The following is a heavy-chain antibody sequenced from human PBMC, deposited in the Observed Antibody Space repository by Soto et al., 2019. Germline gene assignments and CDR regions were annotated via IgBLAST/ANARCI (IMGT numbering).Heavy chain of an antibody. J-gene: IGHJ4*02. CDR2: ISSNGVKT. V-gene: IGHV3-23*01. CDR3: AKSSSFYCGSTNRYIY. D-gene: IGHD2-2*02. Sequence: EVQLLESGGGLVQPGGSLRLSCAASGFAFSSFAMNWVRQAPGKGLEWVSGISSNGVKTYFADSVKGRFTISRDNSKNTLYLQMNSLRAEDTAVYYCAKSSSFYCGSTNRYIYWGQGTLVTVSS. CDR1: GFAFSSFA.